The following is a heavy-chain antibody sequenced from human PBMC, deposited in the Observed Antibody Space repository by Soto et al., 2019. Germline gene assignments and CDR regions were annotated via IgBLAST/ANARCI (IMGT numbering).Heavy chain of an antibody. D-gene: IGHD1-26*01. CDR2: IIPIFGTA. J-gene: IGHJ4*02. Sequence: QVQLVQSGAEVKKPGSSVKVSCKTSGGTFSTYSIVWVRQAPGEGLEWMGGIIPIFGTANYAQKFQDRVTRTVKKFTNRAYTEMSSLKSEDTAMYYCASTSGNNYGVGTNYYFDYGGQGNLVTVSA. V-gene: IGHV1-69*06. CDR3: ASTSGNNYGVGTNYYFDY. CDR1: GGTFSTYS.